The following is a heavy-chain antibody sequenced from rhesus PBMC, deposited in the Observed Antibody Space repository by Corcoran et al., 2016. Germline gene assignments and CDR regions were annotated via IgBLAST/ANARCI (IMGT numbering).Heavy chain of an antibody. CDR3: TGQGYSGYSWDRLDV. J-gene: IGHJ5-1*01. V-gene: IGHV3-116*01. CDR2: IRNKANGWTA. D-gene: IGHD5-42*01. Sequence: QAPGKGPEWLGFIRNKANGWTAEYDASGKGRFTISREDSKSIASLQMNSLKTEDTAGYYCTGQGYSGYSWDRLDVWGPGVLVTVSS.